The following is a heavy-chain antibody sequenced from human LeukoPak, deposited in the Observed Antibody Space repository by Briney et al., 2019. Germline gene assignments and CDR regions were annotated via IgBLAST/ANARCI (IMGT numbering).Heavy chain of an antibody. Sequence: GSGGSTYYADSVKGRFTISRDNSKNTLYLQMNSLRAEDTAVYYCAKDLRGSGSYYNLFDYWGQGTLVTVSS. CDR3: AKDLRGSGSYYNLFDY. CDR2: GSGGST. D-gene: IGHD3-10*01. V-gene: IGHV3-23*01. J-gene: IGHJ4*02.